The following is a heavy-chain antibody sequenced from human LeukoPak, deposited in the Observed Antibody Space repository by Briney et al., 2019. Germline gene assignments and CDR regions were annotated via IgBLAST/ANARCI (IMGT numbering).Heavy chain of an antibody. J-gene: IGHJ3*02. D-gene: IGHD2-15*01. CDR2: IHTNTGNP. CDR3: ARKDSFNGFDI. CDR1: GYTFTHYA. V-gene: IGHV7-4-1*02. Sequence: GASVNVSCKASGYTFTHYAMNWVRQAPGQGLEWMGWIHTNTGNPTYAQGFTGQFVFSLDTSVNTAYLQIISLKAEDTAVYYCARKDSFNGFDIWGQGTMVTVSS.